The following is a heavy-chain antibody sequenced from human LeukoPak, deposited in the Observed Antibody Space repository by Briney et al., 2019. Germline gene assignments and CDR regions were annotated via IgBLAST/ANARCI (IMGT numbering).Heavy chain of an antibody. Sequence: GGSLRLSCAASGFTFSSYEMNWVRQAPGKGLEWVSFLSSSGSHVYYADSVKGRFTISRDSAKNSLYLQMNGLRAEDTAVYYCARDAGNSSGWNDFDYWGQGTLVTVSS. V-gene: IGHV3-48*03. D-gene: IGHD6-19*01. CDR2: LSSSGSHV. J-gene: IGHJ4*02. CDR3: ARDAGNSSGWNDFDY. CDR1: GFTFSSYE.